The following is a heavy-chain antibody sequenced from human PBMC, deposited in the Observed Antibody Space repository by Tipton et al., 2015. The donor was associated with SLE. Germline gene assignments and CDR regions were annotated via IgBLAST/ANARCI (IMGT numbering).Heavy chain of an antibody. D-gene: IGHD3-10*01. V-gene: IGHV4-31*03. CDR3: ARGYYGSGSFDY. CDR1: GGSISSGGYY. J-gene: IGHJ4*02. CDR2: IYYSGST. Sequence: TLSLTCTVSGGSISSGGYYWSWIRQHPGKGLEWIGYIYYSGSTNYNPSLKSRVTISIDTSKNQFSLKLSSVTAADTAVYYCARGYYGSGSFDYWGQGTLVTVSS.